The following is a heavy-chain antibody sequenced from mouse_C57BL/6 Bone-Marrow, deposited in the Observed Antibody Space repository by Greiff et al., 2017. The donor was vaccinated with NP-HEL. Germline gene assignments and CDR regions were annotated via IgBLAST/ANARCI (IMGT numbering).Heavy chain of an antibody. CDR1: GFNIKDDY. CDR3: TTDGSEAY. V-gene: IGHV14-4*01. CDR2: IDPENGDT. Sequence: EVKLQHSGAELVRPGASVKLSCTASGFNIKDDYMHWVKQRPEQGLEWIGWIDPENGDTEYASKFQGKATITADTSSNTAYLQLSSLTSEDTAVYYCTTDGSEAYWGQGTLVTVSA. J-gene: IGHJ3*01. D-gene: IGHD1-1*01.